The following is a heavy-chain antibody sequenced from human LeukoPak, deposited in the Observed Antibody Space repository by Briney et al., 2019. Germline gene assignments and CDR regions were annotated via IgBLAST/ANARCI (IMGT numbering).Heavy chain of an antibody. CDR2: IYYSGST. CDR3: ARHSGWSLYYFDY. Sequence: SETLSLTRTVSGGSISSSSYYWGWIRQPPGKGLEWIGSIYYSGSTYYNPSLKSRVTISVDTSKNQFSLKLSSVTAADTAVYYCARHSGWSLYYFDYWGQGTLVTVSS. J-gene: IGHJ4*02. D-gene: IGHD6-19*01. V-gene: IGHV4-39*01. CDR1: GGSISSSSYY.